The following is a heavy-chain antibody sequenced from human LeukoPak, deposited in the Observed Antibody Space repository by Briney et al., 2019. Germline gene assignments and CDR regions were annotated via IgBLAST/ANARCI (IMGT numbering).Heavy chain of an antibody. D-gene: IGHD3-22*01. CDR3: AKGDSSGYYYFLYYFDY. CDR2: NSGSGGST. V-gene: IGHV3-23*01. J-gene: IGHJ4*02. Sequence: GASVRLPCAASGFLFSSHAMSWARQAPGKGLEWVSANSGSGGSTYYADSVKGRFTISRDNSKNTLYLQMNSLRAEDTAVYYCAKGDSSGYYYFLYYFDYWGQGTLVTVSS. CDR1: GFLFSSHA.